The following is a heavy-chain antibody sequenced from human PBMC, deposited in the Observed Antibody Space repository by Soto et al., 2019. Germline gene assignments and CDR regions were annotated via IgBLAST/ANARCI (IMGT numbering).Heavy chain of an antibody. CDR2: ISYDGSNK. J-gene: IGHJ6*02. CDR3: ARSGPYYYGMDV. CDR1: GFTFSSYA. Sequence: VQLVESGGGVVKPGRSLRLSCAASGFTFSSYAMHWVRQAPGKGLEWVAVISYDGSNKYYADSVKGRFTISRDNSKNTLYLQMNSLRAEDTAVYYCARSGPYYYGMDVWGQGTTVTVSS. V-gene: IGHV3-30-3*01.